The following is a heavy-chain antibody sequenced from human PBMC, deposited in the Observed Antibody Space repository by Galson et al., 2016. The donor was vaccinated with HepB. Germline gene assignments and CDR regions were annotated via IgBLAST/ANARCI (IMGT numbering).Heavy chain of an antibody. V-gene: IGHV3-33*01. CDR1: GFPFGSYG. Sequence: SLRLSCAASGFPFGSYGMHWVRQAPGKGLEWVAIIWYDGSNENYADSVKGRFSISRDDSKKTLSLQMNSLRAEDTAVYYCVREMSTGEIDDGFDIWGQGTMVTASS. CDR3: VREMSTGEIDDGFDI. D-gene: IGHD5/OR15-5a*01. CDR2: IWYDGSNE. J-gene: IGHJ3*02.